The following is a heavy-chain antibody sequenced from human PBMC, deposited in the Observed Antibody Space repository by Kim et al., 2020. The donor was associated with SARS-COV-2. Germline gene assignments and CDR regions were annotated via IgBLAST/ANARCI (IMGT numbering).Heavy chain of an antibody. Sequence: GGSLRLSCAASGFTFDSSSMNWVRQAPGKGLEWVAVISFDGRNKSYAGSVKRRVTISRDNSKSTLHLQMNSLRVEDTAVYYCARGNYYESVSLSDYYNGMDVWGQGTTVTVSS. J-gene: IGHJ6*02. D-gene: IGHD3-10*01. V-gene: IGHV3-30-3*01. CDR3: ARGNYYESVSLSDYYNGMDV. CDR1: GFTFDSSS. CDR2: ISFDGRNK.